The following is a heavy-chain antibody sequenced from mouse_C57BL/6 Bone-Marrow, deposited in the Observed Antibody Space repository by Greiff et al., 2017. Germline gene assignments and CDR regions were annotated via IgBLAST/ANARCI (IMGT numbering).Heavy chain of an antibody. CDR3: ARHECYYGSSYAIDY. D-gene: IGHD1-1*01. J-gene: IGHJ4*01. CDR1: GFSLTSYG. V-gene: IGHV2-6-1*01. Sequence: VQRVESGPGLVAPSQSLSITCNVSGFSLTSYGVHWVSQPPGKGLEWLVVIWSDGSTTYNSALKSRMSISKDNSKSQVFLKMNSLQTDDTAMYYIARHECYYGSSYAIDYWGQGTSVTVSS. CDR2: IWSDGST.